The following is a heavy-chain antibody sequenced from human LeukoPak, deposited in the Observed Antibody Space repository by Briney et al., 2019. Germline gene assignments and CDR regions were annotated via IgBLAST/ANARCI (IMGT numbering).Heavy chain of an antibody. CDR2: INHSGST. Sequence: SETLSLTCAVYGGSSSGYYWSWIRQPPGKGLEWIGEINHSGSTNYNPSLKSRVTISVDTSKNQFSLKLTSVTAADTAVYYCASRLRDSSGYYSGFDYWGQGTLVTVSS. D-gene: IGHD3-22*01. V-gene: IGHV4-34*01. J-gene: IGHJ4*02. CDR1: GGSSSGYY. CDR3: ASRLRDSSGYYSGFDY.